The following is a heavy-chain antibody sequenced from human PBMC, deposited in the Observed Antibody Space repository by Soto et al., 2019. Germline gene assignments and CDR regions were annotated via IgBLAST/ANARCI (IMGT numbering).Heavy chain of an antibody. CDR1: GGSINSASYY. Sequence: SETLSLTCSVSGGSINSASYYWSWVRQRPGKGLEWIGHIFHSGSAYYNAFLKTRLSISVDTSKNQFSLKLNSVTAADTAVYYCPRLRDYYHTCGYPKGFYFDYWGRGTLVSVYS. J-gene: IGHJ4*02. V-gene: IGHV4-31*03. CDR3: PRLRDYYHTCGYPKGFYFDY. D-gene: IGHD3-22*01. CDR2: IFHSGSA.